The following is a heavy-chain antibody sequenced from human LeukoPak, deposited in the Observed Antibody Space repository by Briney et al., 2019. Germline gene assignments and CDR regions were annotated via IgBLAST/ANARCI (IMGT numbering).Heavy chain of an antibody. D-gene: IGHD6-13*01. Sequence: SETLSLTCTVSGGSINSYYWRWIRQPPGKGLEWIGYIHYSGSTNYNPSLTSRVTMSVDTSKNQFSLNLTSVTAADTAVYYCARVGYSSSWPYYFGMDVWGQGTTVSVSS. CDR1: GGSINSYY. CDR2: IHYSGST. V-gene: IGHV4-59*01. J-gene: IGHJ6*02. CDR3: ARVGYSSSWPYYFGMDV.